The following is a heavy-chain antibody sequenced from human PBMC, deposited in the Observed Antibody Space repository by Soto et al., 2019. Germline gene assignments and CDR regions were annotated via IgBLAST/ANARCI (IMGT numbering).Heavy chain of an antibody. D-gene: IGHD4-17*01. J-gene: IGHJ6*02. Sequence: ASVKVSCKASGYTFTSYYMHWVRQAPGQGLEWMGIINPSGGSTSYAQKFQGRVTMTRDTSTSTVYMELSSLRSEDTAVYYCATEYGDPGRQGGDTFCYYGMDVWGQGTTVTV. CDR1: GYTFTSYY. CDR3: ATEYGDPGRQGGDTFCYYGMDV. V-gene: IGHV1-46*01. CDR2: INPSGGST.